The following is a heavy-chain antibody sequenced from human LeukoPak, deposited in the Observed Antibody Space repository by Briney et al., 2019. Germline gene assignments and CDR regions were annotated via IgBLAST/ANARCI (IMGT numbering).Heavy chain of an antibody. Sequence: ASVKVSCKASGYTFTGYYMHWVRQAPGQGLEWTGWINPNSGGTNYAQKFQGRVTMTRDTSISTAYMELSRLRSDDTAVYYCARDRSGSYYDVDYWGQGTLVTVSS. CDR2: INPNSGGT. CDR1: GYTFTGYY. D-gene: IGHD1-26*01. J-gene: IGHJ4*02. CDR3: ARDRSGSYYDVDY. V-gene: IGHV1-2*02.